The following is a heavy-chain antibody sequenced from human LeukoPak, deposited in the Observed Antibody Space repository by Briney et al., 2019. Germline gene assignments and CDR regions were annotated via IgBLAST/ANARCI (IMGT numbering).Heavy chain of an antibody. Sequence: PGGSLRLSCAASGFTFSSYATGGVRHAPGKGLEWGSRISGSGNRTYYADSVKGRFTISRDNSKNTLFLQMNSLRAEDTAVYCCAKNLYCGGGSCYPSALGMDVWGQGTTVTVSS. CDR1: GFTFSSYA. J-gene: IGHJ6*02. CDR2: ISGSGNRT. V-gene: IGHV3-23*01. D-gene: IGHD2-15*01. CDR3: AKNLYCGGGSCYPSALGMDV.